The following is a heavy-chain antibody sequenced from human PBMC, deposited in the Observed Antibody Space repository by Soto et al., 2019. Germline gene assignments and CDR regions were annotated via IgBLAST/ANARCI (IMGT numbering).Heavy chain of an antibody. J-gene: IGHJ5*02. V-gene: IGHV4-28*03. D-gene: IGHD2-2*01. CDR1: GYSISSSNW. CDR2: IYHSGST. CDR3: ARVPDR. Sequence: ETLSLTCAVSGYSISSSNWWGWIRQPPGKGLEWIGYIYHSGSTHYNPSLKSRVTISVDRSKDQFSLKLSSVTAADTAVYYCARVPDRWGQGTLVTVSS.